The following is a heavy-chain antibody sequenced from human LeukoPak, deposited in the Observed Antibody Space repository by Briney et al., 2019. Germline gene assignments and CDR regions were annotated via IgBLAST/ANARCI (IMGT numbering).Heavy chain of an antibody. Sequence: EASVKVSCKASGYTFTGYYMHWVRQARGQGLEWMGWINPNSGDTNYAQKFQGRVTMTRDTSISTAYMELSRLRSDDTAVYYCARGGPKWDGGSGSSMDVWGKGTTVTVSS. D-gene: IGHD3-10*01. V-gene: IGHV1-2*02. CDR3: ARGGPKWDGGSGSSMDV. J-gene: IGHJ6*04. CDR2: INPNSGDT. CDR1: GYTFTGYY.